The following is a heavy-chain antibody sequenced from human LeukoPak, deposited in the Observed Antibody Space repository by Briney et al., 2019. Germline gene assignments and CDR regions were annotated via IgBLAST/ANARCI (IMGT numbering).Heavy chain of an antibody. CDR1: GFTVSSNY. Sequence: GGSLRLSCAASGFTVSSNYMSWVRQAPGKGLEWVSIISTSGTTSYADSVKGRFTISRDNSRNTLYLQMNSLRAEDTAVYYCATRGAPGYYYGMDVRGQGTTVTVSS. CDR2: ISTSGTT. V-gene: IGHV3-66*01. D-gene: IGHD1-26*01. J-gene: IGHJ6*02. CDR3: ATRGAPGYYYGMDV.